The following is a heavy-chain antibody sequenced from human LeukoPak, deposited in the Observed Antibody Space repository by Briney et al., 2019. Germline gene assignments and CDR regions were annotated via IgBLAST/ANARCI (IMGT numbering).Heavy chain of an antibody. V-gene: IGHV4-59*01. CDR3: ARVGGTNYYYYGMDV. CDR2: IYHSGST. Sequence: SKTLSLTCIVSGGSITTYYWSWIRQPPGKGLEWIGFIYHSGSTNYNPSLKSRVTISVDTSKNQFSLKLSSVTAADTAVYYCARVGGTNYYYYGMDVWGQGTTVTVSS. J-gene: IGHJ6*02. CDR1: GGSITTYY. D-gene: IGHD4-23*01.